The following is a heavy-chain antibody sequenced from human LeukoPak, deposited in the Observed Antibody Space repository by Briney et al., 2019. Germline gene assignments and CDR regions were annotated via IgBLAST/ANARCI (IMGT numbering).Heavy chain of an antibody. V-gene: IGHV1-69*05. CDR2: IIPIFGTA. J-gene: IGHJ4*02. D-gene: IGHD3-22*01. CDR3: ARDLPYYDSSGSNFDY. Sequence: ASVKVSCKASGGTFSSYAISWVRQAPGQGLEWMGRIIPIFGTANYAQKFQGRVTITTDESTSTAYMELSSLRAEDTAVYYCARDLPYYDSSGSNFDYWGQGTLVTVSS. CDR1: GGTFSSYA.